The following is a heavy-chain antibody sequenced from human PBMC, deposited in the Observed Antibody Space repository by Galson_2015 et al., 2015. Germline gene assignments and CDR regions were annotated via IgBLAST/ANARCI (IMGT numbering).Heavy chain of an antibody. Sequence: SLRLSCAASGFTFSSYSMNWVRQAPGKGLGWVSSISSSSSYIYYADSVKGRFTISRDNAKSSLYLQMNSLRAEDTAVYYCARDGEYSSSWDAFDIWGQGTMVTVSS. CDR2: ISSSSSYI. CDR1: GFTFSSYS. J-gene: IGHJ3*02. D-gene: IGHD6-6*01. CDR3: ARDGEYSSSWDAFDI. V-gene: IGHV3-21*01.